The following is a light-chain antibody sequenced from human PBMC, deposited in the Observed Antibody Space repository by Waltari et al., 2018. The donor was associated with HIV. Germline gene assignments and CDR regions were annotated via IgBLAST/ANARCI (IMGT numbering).Light chain of an antibody. CDR3: AAWDDSLSGWV. J-gene: IGLJ3*02. CDR2: RNN. CDR1: SSNIGSTY. V-gene: IGLV1-47*01. Sequence: QSVLPQPPSASGTPGQRVTMSCSGDSSNIGSTYVYWYQHLPGTAPKLLIYRNNQRPSGVPDRFVGSKSGASGALAISGLRSEDEADYDCAAWDDSLSGWVFGGGTKLTVL.